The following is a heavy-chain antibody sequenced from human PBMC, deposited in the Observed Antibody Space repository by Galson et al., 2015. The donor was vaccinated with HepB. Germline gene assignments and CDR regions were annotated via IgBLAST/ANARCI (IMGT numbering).Heavy chain of an antibody. CDR3: ARERVLIPPTGMDV. D-gene: IGHD3-3*01. Sequence: SLRLSCAASGFTFSDHNMAWIRQAPGKGLEWVSYISSSGITLYYADSVKGRFTISRDNAKNSLYLQMNSLRVEDTAVYYCARERVLIPPTGMDVWGQGTTVTVSS. CDR1: GFTFSDHN. V-gene: IGHV3-11*01. CDR2: ISSSGITL. J-gene: IGHJ6*02.